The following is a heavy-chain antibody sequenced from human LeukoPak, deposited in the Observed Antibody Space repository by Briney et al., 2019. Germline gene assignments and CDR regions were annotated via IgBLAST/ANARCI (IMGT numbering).Heavy chain of an antibody. D-gene: IGHD3-10*01. Sequence: GGPLRLSCAASGFTFSSYEMNWVRQAPGKGLEWVSYISSSGSTIYYADSVKGRFTISRDNAKNSLYLQMNSLRAEYTAVYYCARAYRSSYYYGSPIDYWGQGTLVTVSS. CDR3: ARAYRSSYYYGSPIDY. CDR1: GFTFSSYE. CDR2: ISSSGSTI. J-gene: IGHJ4*02. V-gene: IGHV3-48*03.